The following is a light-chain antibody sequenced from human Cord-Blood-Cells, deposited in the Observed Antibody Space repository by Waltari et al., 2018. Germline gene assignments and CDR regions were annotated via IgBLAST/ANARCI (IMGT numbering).Light chain of an antibody. CDR2: QDS. CDR1: KLGDKY. CDR3: QAWDSSTYV. J-gene: IGLJ1*01. Sequence: SYELTQPPSVSVSPGQTASITCSGDKLGDKYACWYQQKPGQSPVLVIYQDSKRPSGIPGRFSGSNSGNTAPLTISGTQAMDEADDYCQAWDSSTYVFGTGTKVTVL. V-gene: IGLV3-1*01.